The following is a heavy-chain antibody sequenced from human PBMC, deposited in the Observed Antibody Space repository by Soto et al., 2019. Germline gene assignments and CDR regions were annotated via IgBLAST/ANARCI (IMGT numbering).Heavy chain of an antibody. V-gene: IGHV3-48*03. D-gene: IGHD3-16*01. Sequence: EVLLVEFGGGLAQSGGYLRLSCAASGFMFDDFAMNWVRQAPGKGLEWVSYISEGGTPTHYTASVKGRFTSSRDNAKESLYLQMNSLTPVDTATYFCVKDARCGGLLLWDCWGQG. CDR2: ISEGGTPT. CDR1: GFMFDDFA. J-gene: IGHJ4*02. CDR3: VKDARCGGLLLWDC.